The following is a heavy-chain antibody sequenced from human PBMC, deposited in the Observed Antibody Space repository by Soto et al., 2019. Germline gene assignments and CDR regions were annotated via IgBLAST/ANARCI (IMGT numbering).Heavy chain of an antibody. CDR1: GFTFSTYA. Sequence: PGGSLRLSCVGSGFTFSTYAMSWVRQAPGKGLEWVSGIGASGAGTYYADSVEGRFTISRDNSKNTLHLQMNSLRVEDTAVYYCELRKTGSYFDYWGQGTLVTVSS. D-gene: IGHD1-26*01. J-gene: IGHJ4*02. V-gene: IGHV3-23*01. CDR2: IGASGAGT. CDR3: ELRKTGSYFDY.